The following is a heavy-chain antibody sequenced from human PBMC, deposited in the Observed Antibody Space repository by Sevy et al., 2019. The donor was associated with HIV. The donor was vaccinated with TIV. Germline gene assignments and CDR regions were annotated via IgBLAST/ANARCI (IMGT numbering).Heavy chain of an antibody. V-gene: IGHV3-21*01. D-gene: IGHD3-10*01. CDR2: ISSSSYI. CDR3: ARGPAGDELDY. CDR1: GFTFSSYS. Sequence: GGSLRLSCAASGFTFSSYSMNWVRQAPGKGLEWVSSISSSSYIYYADSVKGRFTISRDNAKNSLYLQMNSLRAEDTAVYYCARGPAGDELDYWGQGTLVTVSS. J-gene: IGHJ4*02.